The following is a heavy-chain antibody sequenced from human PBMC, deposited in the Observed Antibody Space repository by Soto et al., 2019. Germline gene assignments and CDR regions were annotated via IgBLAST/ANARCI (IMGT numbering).Heavy chain of an antibody. CDR2: IFHSGTT. CDR3: ARAGGSGPLDDWFDP. CDR1: GVSSSSGGYS. Sequence: SETLSLTCEVSGVSSSSGGYSWSWIRQSPGKGLEWMGYIFHSGTTDYNPSLKSRLTISVDRSKNQFSLRLRSVTAADTALYYCARAGGSGPLDDWFDPWGQGTLVTVSS. V-gene: IGHV4-30-2*06. D-gene: IGHD3-10*01. J-gene: IGHJ5*02.